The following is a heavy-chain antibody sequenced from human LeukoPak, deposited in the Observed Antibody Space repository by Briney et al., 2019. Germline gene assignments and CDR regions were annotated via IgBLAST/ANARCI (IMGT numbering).Heavy chain of an antibody. CDR1: GFTVSSNY. CDR2: ISSSSRTI. CDR3: ARDCSSISCFDY. V-gene: IGHV3-48*01. Sequence: GGSLRLSCAASGFTVSSNYMSWVRQAPGKGLEWVSYISSSSRTIYYADSVRGRLTISRDNAKNSLYLQMNSLRAKDTAVYYCARDCSSISCFDYWGQGTLVTVSS. J-gene: IGHJ4*02. D-gene: IGHD2-2*01.